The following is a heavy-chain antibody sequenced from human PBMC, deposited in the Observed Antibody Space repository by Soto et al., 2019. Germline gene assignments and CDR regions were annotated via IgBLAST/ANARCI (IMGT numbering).Heavy chain of an antibody. CDR2: ISSSSSYI. V-gene: IGHV3-21*01. CDR1: GFTFSSYS. J-gene: IGHJ6*02. Sequence: PGGSLRLSYAASGFTFSSYSVNWVRQAPGKGLEWVSSISSSSSYIYYADSVKGRFTISRDNAKNSLYLQMNSLRAEDTAVYYCARALAMQQLVFYYYGMDVWGQGTTVTVSS. D-gene: IGHD6-13*01. CDR3: ARALAMQQLVFYYYGMDV.